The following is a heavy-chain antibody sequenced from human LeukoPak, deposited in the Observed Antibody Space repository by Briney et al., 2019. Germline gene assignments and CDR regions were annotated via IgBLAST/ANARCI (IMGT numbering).Heavy chain of an antibody. J-gene: IGHJ3*02. D-gene: IGHD2-21*02. V-gene: IGHV4-59*01. CDR3: ASGYCGGACQLGGVYM. CDR2: THYSGST. Sequence: PSETLSLTCTVPGGSISSYYWSWLRQPPGKGLEYIGYTHYSGSTNYNPSLKSRVTISLDTSGNQFSLKLSSVTAADTAVYYCASGYCGGACQLGGVYMWGQGTMVTVSS. CDR1: GGSISSYY.